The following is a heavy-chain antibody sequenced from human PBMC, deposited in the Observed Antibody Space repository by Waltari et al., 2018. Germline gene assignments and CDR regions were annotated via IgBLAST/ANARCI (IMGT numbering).Heavy chain of an antibody. CDR3: ARHVVLHYFDY. J-gene: IGHJ4*01. CDR2: IYHSGST. V-gene: IGHV4-38-2*01. CDR1: GYSISSGYY. Sequence: QVQLQESGPGLVKPSETLSLTCAVSGYSISSGYYWGWIRQPPGKGLEWIGSIYHSGSTYYNPSLKSRGTISVDTAKNQFSLKLSSVTAAHTAVYYCARHVVLHYFDYWGHGTLVTVSS. D-gene: IGHD3-16*01.